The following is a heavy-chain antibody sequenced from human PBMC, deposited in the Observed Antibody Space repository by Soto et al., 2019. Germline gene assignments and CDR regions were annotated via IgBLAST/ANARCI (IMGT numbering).Heavy chain of an antibody. V-gene: IGHV4-31*03. J-gene: IGHJ4*02. CDR1: GGSITNGGYY. Sequence: QVQLQESGPGLVQPSQTLSLTCTVSGGSITNGGYYWSWIRQHPGKGLEWIGYIYYSGTTYYNPSLKSSXXIXLXXSRNQFSLEVNSVSAADTAVYYCARPDRSGYTFEHWGQGTLVTVSS. D-gene: IGHD3-22*01. CDR3: ARPDRSGYTFEH. CDR2: IYYSGTT.